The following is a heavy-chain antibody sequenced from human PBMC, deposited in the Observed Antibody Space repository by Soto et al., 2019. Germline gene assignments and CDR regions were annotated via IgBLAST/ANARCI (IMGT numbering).Heavy chain of an antibody. Sequence: EVRLVESGGGLVKPGGSLRLSCAASGFIFSDYSMNWVRQAPGKGLEWVSSISSSSSYIYYADSVKGRFTISRDNAKNSLFLQVNSLRAEDTAVYYCARDGKRIAPARAFDYWGQGTLVTVSS. CDR3: ARDGKRIAPARAFDY. J-gene: IGHJ4*02. D-gene: IGHD6-13*01. CDR2: ISSSSSYI. CDR1: GFIFSDYS. V-gene: IGHV3-21*01.